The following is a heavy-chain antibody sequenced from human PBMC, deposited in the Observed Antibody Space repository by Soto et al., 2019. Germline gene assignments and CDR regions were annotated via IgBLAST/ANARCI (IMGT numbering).Heavy chain of an antibody. D-gene: IGHD3-22*01. CDR2: IWYDGSNK. CDR1: GFTFSSYG. V-gene: IGHV3-33*01. CDR3: ARELHYYDRSGQCPFDY. J-gene: IGHJ4*02. Sequence: GGSLRLSCAASGFTFSSYGMHWVRQAPGKGLEWVAVIWYDGSNKYYADSVKGRFTISRDNSKNTLYLQMNSLRAEDTAVYYCARELHYYDRSGQCPFDYWGQGTLVTVSS.